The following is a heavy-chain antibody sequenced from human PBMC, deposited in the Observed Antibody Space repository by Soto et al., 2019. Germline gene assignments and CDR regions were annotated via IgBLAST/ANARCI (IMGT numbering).Heavy chain of an antibody. CDR1: GYTFTSYA. V-gene: IGHV1-3*01. CDR3: ARGGKRYFDWLPGFDY. Sequence: ASVKVSCKASGYTFTSYAMHWVRQAPGQRLEWMGWINAGNGNTKYSQKFQGRVTITADESTSTAYMELSSLRSEDTAVYYCARGGKRYFDWLPGFDYWGQGTLVTVSS. CDR2: INAGNGNT. D-gene: IGHD3-9*01. J-gene: IGHJ4*02.